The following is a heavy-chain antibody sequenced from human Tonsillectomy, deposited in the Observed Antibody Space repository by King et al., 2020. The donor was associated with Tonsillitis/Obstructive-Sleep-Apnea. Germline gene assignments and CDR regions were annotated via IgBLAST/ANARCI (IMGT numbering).Heavy chain of an antibody. CDR1: GFTFSSYS. J-gene: IGHJ4*02. D-gene: IGHD4-17*01. Sequence: VQLVESGGGLVQPGGSLRLSCAASGFTFSSYSMNWVRQAPGKGLEWVAYISSSSSTIYYADSVKGRFTISRDNAKNSLYLQMNSLRDEDTAVYYCARAAYGDYSPLDYWGQGTLVTVSS. CDR2: ISSSSSTI. V-gene: IGHV3-48*02. CDR3: ARAAYGDYSPLDY.